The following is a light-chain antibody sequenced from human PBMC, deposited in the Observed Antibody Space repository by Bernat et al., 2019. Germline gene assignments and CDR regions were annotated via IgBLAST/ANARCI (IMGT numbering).Light chain of an antibody. CDR2: DAS. Sequence: EIVLTQSPAILSLSPGERATLSCRASQSVSSFLAWYQQKPGQAPRLLIYDASNRATGIPPRFSGSGSGTDFTLTISSLETEDFAVYYCQQYNDWPLTFGGGAKVEIK. CDR3: QQYNDWPLT. J-gene: IGKJ4*01. V-gene: IGKV3-11*01. CDR1: QSVSSF.